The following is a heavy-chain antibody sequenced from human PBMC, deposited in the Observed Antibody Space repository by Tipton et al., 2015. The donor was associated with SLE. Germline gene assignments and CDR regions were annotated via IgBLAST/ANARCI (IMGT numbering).Heavy chain of an antibody. CDR1: GFIFGSHA. D-gene: IGHD6-13*01. CDR2: ISGSVGST. J-gene: IGHJ4*02. CDR3: ASHSSNWFYFDN. Sequence: SLRLSCAASGFIFGSHAMSWVRQAPGQGLEWVATISGSVGSTYFADSVKGRFSISRDNSKNTLTLQMNSLRVEDTGLYYCASHSSNWFYFDNWGQGTPVIVSS. V-gene: IGHV3-23*01.